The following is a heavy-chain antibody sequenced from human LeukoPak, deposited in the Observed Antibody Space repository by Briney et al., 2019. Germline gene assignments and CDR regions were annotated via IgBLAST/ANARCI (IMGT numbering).Heavy chain of an antibody. Sequence: SETLSLTCTVFGGSFTDYFWTWIRHSPGKGLEWIGEINDYTGDTNYNPSLNSRVSISLEKSKNQFSLELRSVTAADTAVYYCARGRIAKIVVVHSFSYGMDIWGQGTTVTVSS. CDR1: GGSFTDYF. CDR3: ARGRIAKIVVVHSFSYGMDI. D-gene: IGHD3-22*01. CDR2: INDYTGDT. V-gene: IGHV4-34*01. J-gene: IGHJ6*02.